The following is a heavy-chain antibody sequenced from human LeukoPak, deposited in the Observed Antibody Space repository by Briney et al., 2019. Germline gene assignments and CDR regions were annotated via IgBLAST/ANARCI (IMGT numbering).Heavy chain of an antibody. CDR1: GGSISSYY. Sequence: NSSETLSLTCTVSGGSISSYYWSWIRQPPGKGLEWIGYIYPSGITNYNPSLKSRVTILVDTSKNQFSLKLSSVTAADTAVYYCARAPGSYSSFDYWGQGTLVTVSS. J-gene: IGHJ4*02. CDR3: ARAPGSYSSFDY. D-gene: IGHD1-26*01. V-gene: IGHV4-59*01. CDR2: IYPSGIT.